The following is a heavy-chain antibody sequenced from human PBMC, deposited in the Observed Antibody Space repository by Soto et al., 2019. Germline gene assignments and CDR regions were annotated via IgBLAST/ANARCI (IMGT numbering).Heavy chain of an antibody. D-gene: IGHD2-2*01. Sequence: SVKVSCKASGGTFSSYAISWVRQAPGQGLEWMGGIIPIFGTANYAQKFQGRVTITADESTSTAYMELSSLRSEDTAVYYCAIGNSGIVVVGYGMDVWGQGTTVTVSS. CDR1: GGTFSSYA. V-gene: IGHV1-69*13. J-gene: IGHJ6*02. CDR2: IIPIFGTA. CDR3: AIGNSGIVVVGYGMDV.